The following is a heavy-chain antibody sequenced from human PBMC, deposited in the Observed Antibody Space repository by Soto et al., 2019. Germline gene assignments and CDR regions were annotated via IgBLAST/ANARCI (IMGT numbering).Heavy chain of an antibody. D-gene: IGHD5-12*01. CDR1: GGTFSSYA. J-gene: IGHJ4*02. CDR2: IIPIFGTA. CDR3: ARGAPVEMATILAADNYYFDY. Sequence: GASVKVSCKASGGTFSSYAISWVRQAPGQGLEWMGGIIPIFGTANYAQKFQGRVTITADKSTSTAYMELSSLRSEDTAVYYCARGAPVEMATILAADNYYFDYWGQGTLVTVPQ. V-gene: IGHV1-69*06.